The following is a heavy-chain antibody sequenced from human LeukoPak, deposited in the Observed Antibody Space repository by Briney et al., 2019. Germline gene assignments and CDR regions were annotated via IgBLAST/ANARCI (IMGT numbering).Heavy chain of an antibody. V-gene: IGHV1-8*02. CDR3: ARASARFDYDSSGYLDGWFDP. CDR1: GYTFTGYY. J-gene: IGHJ5*02. D-gene: IGHD3-22*01. CDR2: MNPNSGNT. Sequence: ASVKVSCKASGYTFTGYYMHWVRQAPGQGLEWMGWMNPNSGNTGYAQKFQGRVTMTRNTPISTAYMELSSLRSEDTAVYYCARASARFDYDSSGYLDGWFDPWGQGTLVTVSS.